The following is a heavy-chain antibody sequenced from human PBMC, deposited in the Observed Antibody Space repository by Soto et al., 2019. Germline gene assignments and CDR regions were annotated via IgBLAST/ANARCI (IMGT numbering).Heavy chain of an antibody. J-gene: IGHJ4*02. CDR3: ARPNDSSGYYPLIY. CDR1: GGSLSSYY. CDR2: IYYSGST. Sequence: SETLSLTCTVSGGSLSSYYWSWIRQPPGKGLEWIGYIYYSGSTNYNPSLKSRVTISVDTSKNQFSLKLSSVTAADTAVYYCARPNDSSGYYPLIYWGQGTPVTVSS. V-gene: IGHV4-59*01. D-gene: IGHD3-22*01.